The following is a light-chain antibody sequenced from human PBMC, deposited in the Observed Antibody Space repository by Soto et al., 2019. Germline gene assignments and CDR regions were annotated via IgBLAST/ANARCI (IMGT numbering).Light chain of an antibody. J-gene: IGKJ1*01. CDR3: HQYYTLPWT. CDR2: AAS. V-gene: IGKV1-16*01. CDR1: QGISNY. Sequence: IQMTQSPSSLSASVGDRVTISCRASQGISNYLAWLHQKPGKAPKYLTYAASSLQSGVPSRFSGGGSGTDFPLTITSLQPEAFATEYCHQYYTLPWTLGQGNKVEIK.